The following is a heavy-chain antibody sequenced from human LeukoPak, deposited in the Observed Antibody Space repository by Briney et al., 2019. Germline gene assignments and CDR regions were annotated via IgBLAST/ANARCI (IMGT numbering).Heavy chain of an antibody. V-gene: IGHV5-51*01. CDR1: GYSFTNYW. D-gene: IGHD2-21*01. J-gene: IGHJ4*02. Sequence: GASLQISCKGSGYSFTNYWIGWVRPMPGEGLEWMGIIYPGDSDTRYSPSFQGQVTISADKSISTAYLQWSGLRASDTAMYYCARSRLAAYYFDYWGQGTLVTVSS. CDR2: IYPGDSDT. CDR3: ARSRLAAYYFDY.